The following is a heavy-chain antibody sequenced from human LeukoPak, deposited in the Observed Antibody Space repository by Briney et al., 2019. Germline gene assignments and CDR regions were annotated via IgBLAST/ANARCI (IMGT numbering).Heavy chain of an antibody. J-gene: IGHJ5*02. D-gene: IGHD1-1*01. Sequence: SETLSLTCTVSGVSISSYYWSWIRQPPGNGLEWIGSLSDSGSPNYNPSLKSRVTMSVDTSKNQLSLKLTSVTAADTAVYYCARRGFLDSWGQGRLVTVSS. V-gene: IGHV4-59*08. CDR2: LSDSGSP. CDR1: GVSISSYY. CDR3: ARRGFLDS.